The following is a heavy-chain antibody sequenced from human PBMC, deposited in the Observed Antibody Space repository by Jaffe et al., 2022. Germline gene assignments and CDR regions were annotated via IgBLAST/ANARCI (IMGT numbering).Heavy chain of an antibody. D-gene: IGHD3-10*01. V-gene: IGHV3-43D*04. CDR2: ISWDGGST. CDR1: GFTFDDYA. J-gene: IGHJ3*02. CDR3: AKDMGRITMVRGVIIGAFDI. Sequence: EVQLVESGGVVVQPGGSLRLSCAASGFTFDDYAMHWVRQAPGKGLEWVSLISWDGGSTYYADSVKGRFTISRDNSKNSLYLQMNSLRAEDTALYYCAKDMGRITMVRGVIIGAFDIWGQGTMVTVSS.